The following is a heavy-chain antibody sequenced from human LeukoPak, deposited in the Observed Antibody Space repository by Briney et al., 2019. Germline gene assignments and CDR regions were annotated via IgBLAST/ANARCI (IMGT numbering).Heavy chain of an antibody. V-gene: IGHV3-23*01. D-gene: IGHD6-13*01. CDR1: GFTFSIDA. J-gene: IGHJ4*02. Sequence: GGFLRLSCAASGFTFSIDAMSWVRQAPGKGLEWISDIVGSGTKTNYADSVKGRFTISRDNSKNTLYLQMSGLRAEDTAVYYCAKDQLGLFDSWGQGTLVIVSS. CDR3: AKDQLGLFDS. CDR2: IVGSGTKT.